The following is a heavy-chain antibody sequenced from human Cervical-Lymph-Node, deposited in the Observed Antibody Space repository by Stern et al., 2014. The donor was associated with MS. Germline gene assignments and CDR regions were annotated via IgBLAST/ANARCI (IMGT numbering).Heavy chain of an antibody. V-gene: IGHV5-51*03. J-gene: IGHJ4*02. CDR1: GYRFTNYW. CDR2: IYPGDSET. CDR3: ARRGHGYMGIDY. D-gene: IGHD1-1*01. Sequence: VQLGQSGAEVKKPGESLRISCEVSGYRFTNYWIGWVRQMPGKGLEWMGIIYPGDSETRYSPSFQGQVTISVDKSNTTTYLQWSSLKASDTAIYYCARRGHGYMGIDYWGQGALVTVSS.